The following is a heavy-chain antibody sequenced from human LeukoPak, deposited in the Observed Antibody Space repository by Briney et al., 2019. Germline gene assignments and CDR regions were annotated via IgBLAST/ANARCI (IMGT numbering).Heavy chain of an antibody. CDR3: TRNGYYSADY. J-gene: IGHJ4*02. CDR1: GVSISSGSW. D-gene: IGHD4-17*01. CDR2: IHHSGRT. V-gene: IGHV4-4*02. Sequence: SETLSLTCDVSGVSISSGSWWSWVRQLPGKGLEWIAEIHHSGRTNYNPSLKSRVTISVDKSRNQFSVMLTPMSAADTAVYYCTRNGYYSADYWGQGTLVTVSS.